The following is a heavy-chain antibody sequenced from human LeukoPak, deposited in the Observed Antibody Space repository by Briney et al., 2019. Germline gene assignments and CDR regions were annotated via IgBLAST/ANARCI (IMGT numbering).Heavy chain of an antibody. J-gene: IGHJ3*02. CDR2: INSDGSST. CDR1: GFTFSSYW. D-gene: IGHD5-18*01. V-gene: IGHV3-74*01. CDR3: ARGGSSYGSLEAFDI. Sequence: PGGSLRLSCAASGFTFSSYWMHWVRQAPGKGLVWVSRINSDGSSTSYADSVKGRFTISRDNAKNTLYLQMNSLRAEDTAVYYCARGGSSYGSLEAFDIWGQGTMVTVSS.